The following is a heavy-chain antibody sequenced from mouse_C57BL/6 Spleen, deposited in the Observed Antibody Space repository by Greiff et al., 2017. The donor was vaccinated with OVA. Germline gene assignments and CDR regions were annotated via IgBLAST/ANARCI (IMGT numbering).Heavy chain of an antibody. CDR2: IHPSDSDT. Sequence: QVQLQQPGAELVKPGASVKVSCKASGYTFTSYWMHWVKQRPGQGLEWIGRIHPSDSDTNYNQKFKGKATLTVDKSSNTAYKLLSSQTSDDSAVFYCAIDSYDYVWFAYWGQGTLVTVSA. V-gene: IGHV1-74*01. CDR1: GYTFTSYW. J-gene: IGHJ3*01. D-gene: IGHD2-4*01. CDR3: AIDSYDYVWFAY.